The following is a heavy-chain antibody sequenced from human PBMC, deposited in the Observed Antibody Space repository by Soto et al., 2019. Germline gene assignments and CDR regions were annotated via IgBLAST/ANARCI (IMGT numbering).Heavy chain of an antibody. CDR2: ISGSGGST. D-gene: IGHD2-2*01. V-gene: IGHV3-23*01. Sequence: EVQLLESGGGLVQPGGSLRLSCAASGFTFSSYAMSWVRQAPGKGLEWVSAISGSGGSTYYADSVKGRFTISRDNSKNSLYLQMNSLRAEDTALYYCAKETNQLLTYYGMDVWGQGTTVTVSS. J-gene: IGHJ6*02. CDR3: AKETNQLLTYYGMDV. CDR1: GFTFSSYA.